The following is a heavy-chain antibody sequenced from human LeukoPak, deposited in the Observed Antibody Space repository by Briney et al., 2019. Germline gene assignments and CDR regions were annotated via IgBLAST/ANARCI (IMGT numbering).Heavy chain of an antibody. CDR2: IYHSGST. CDR3: ARGGGYASPIGY. Sequence: SGTLSLTCTLSGGCISTYYWSWIRQPPGKGLEWIGYIYHSGSTNYNPSLKSRVTISVDTSKNQFSLKLSSVTAADTAVYYCARGGGYASPIGYWGQGALVTVSS. D-gene: IGHD5-12*01. V-gene: IGHV4-59*01. J-gene: IGHJ4*02. CDR1: GGCISTYY.